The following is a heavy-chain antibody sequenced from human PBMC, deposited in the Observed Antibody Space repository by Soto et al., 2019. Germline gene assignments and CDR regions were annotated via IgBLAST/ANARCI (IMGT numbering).Heavy chain of an antibody. CDR3: ARIPREGSSWTPIDY. J-gene: IGHJ4*02. Sequence: ASVKVSCKASGYTFTSYGISWVRQAPGQGLEWVGWISAYNGNTNYAQKLQGRVTMTTDTSTSTAYMELRSLRSDDTAVYYCARIPREGSSWTPIDYWGQGTLVTVSS. V-gene: IGHV1-18*01. D-gene: IGHD6-13*01. CDR2: ISAYNGNT. CDR1: GYTFTSYG.